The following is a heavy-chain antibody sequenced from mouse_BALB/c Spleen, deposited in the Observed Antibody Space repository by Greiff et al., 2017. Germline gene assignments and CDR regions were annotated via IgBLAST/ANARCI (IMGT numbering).Heavy chain of an antibody. J-gene: IGHJ1*01. CDR3: ARSANWDGDV. V-gene: IGHV5-4*02. CDR1: GFTFSDYY. Sequence: EVKLMESGGGLVKPGGSLKLSCAASGFTFSDYYMYWVRQTPEKRLEWVATISDGGSYTYYPDSVKGRFTISRDNAKNNLYLQMSSLKSEDTAMYYCARSANWDGDVWGAGTTVTVSS. CDR2: ISDGGSYT. D-gene: IGHD4-1*01.